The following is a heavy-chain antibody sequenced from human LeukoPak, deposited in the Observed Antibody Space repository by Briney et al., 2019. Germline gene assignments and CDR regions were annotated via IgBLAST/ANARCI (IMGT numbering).Heavy chain of an antibody. Sequence: PSETLSLTCAVYGGSFSGYYWSWIRQPPGKGLEWIGEINHSGSTNYNPSLKSRVAISVDTSKNQFSLKLSSVTAADTAVYYCARATYVWGSYRYRDKDGNFDYWGQGTLVTVSS. D-gene: IGHD3-16*02. CDR3: ARATYVWGSYRYRDKDGNFDY. CDR2: INHSGST. CDR1: GGSFSGYY. V-gene: IGHV4-34*01. J-gene: IGHJ4*02.